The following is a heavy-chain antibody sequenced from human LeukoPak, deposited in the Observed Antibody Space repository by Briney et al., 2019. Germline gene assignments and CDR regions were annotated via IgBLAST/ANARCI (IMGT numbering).Heavy chain of an antibody. CDR3: AKIETAAGTGDY. D-gene: IGHD6-13*01. CDR2: ISGSGGST. CDR1: GFTFGSYA. Sequence: GGTLRLSCAASGFTFGSYAMTWVRQAPGKGLEWVSAISGSGGSTYYADSVKGRFTISRDNSKNTLYLQMNSLRAEDTAVYYCAKIETAAGTGDYWGQGTLVTVSS. J-gene: IGHJ4*02. V-gene: IGHV3-23*01.